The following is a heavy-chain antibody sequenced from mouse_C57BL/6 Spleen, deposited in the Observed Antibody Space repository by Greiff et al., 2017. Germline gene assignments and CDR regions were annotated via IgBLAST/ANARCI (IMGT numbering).Heavy chain of an antibody. CDR3: ARSGGYDAYYFDY. D-gene: IGHD2-2*01. V-gene: IGHV3-8*01. CDR1: GYSITSDY. CDR2: ISYSGST. Sequence: EVQLQQSGPGLAKPSQSLSLTCSVTGYSITSDYWSWIRKFPGNKLEYMGYISYSGSTDYNPSLKSRISITRDTSKNQYYLQLNSVTTEDTATYYCARSGGYDAYYFDYWGQGTTLTVSA. J-gene: IGHJ2*01.